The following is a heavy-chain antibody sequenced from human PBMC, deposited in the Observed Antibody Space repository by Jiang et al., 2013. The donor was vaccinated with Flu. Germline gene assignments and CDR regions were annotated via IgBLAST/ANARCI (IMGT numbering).Heavy chain of an antibody. CDR1: GGSISSSSYY. J-gene: IGHJ4*02. CDR2: IYYSGST. D-gene: IGHD4-17*01. Sequence: LLKPSETLSLTCTVSGGSISSSSYYWGWIRQPPGKGLEWIGSIYYSGSTYYNPSLKSRVTISVDTSKNQFSLKLSSVTAADTAVYYCASGQYGDYAYYFDYWGQGTLVTVSS. V-gene: IGHV4-39*01. CDR3: ASGQYGDYAYYFDY.